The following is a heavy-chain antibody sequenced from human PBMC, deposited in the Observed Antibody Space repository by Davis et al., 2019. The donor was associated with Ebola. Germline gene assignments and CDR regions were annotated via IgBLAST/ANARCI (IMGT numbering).Heavy chain of an antibody. CDR1: GYTFTSYY. CDR2: INPSGGST. CDR3: ARGGGSSMFEYYYYMDV. V-gene: IGHV1-46*01. D-gene: IGHD2-15*01. Sequence: ASVKVSCKASGYTFTSYYMHWVRQAPGQGLEWMGIINPSGGSTSYAQKFQGRVTMTRDTSTSTVYMELSSLRSEDTAVYYCARGGGSSMFEYYYYMDVWGKGTTVTVSS. J-gene: IGHJ6*03.